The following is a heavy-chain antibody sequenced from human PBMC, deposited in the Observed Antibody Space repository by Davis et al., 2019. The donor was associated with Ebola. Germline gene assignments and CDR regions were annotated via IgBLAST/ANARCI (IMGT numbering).Heavy chain of an antibody. J-gene: IGHJ6*02. V-gene: IGHV5-51*01. CDR2: ACPGESDS. CDR1: GYSFTTYC. Sequence: GESLKISCKGFGYSFTTYCTTWVRQEAGKGLEWMGIACPGESDSRYSPSFQGQVTISVDKSINTAYLQWSSLKASDSALYCCSGHSAGLDFWGQGTTVTVSS. CDR3: SGHSAGLDF.